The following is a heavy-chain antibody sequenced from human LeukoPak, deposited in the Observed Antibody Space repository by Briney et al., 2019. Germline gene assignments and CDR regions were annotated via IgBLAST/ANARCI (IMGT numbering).Heavy chain of an antibody. CDR2: IWYDGSNK. CDR1: GFTFSSYG. V-gene: IGHV3-33*01. Sequence: GGSLRLSCAASGFTFSSYGMHWVRQAPGKGLERVAVIWYDGSNKYYADSVKGRFTISRDNSKNTLYLQMNSLRAEDTAVYYCARMAVARFIDYWGQGTLVTVSS. J-gene: IGHJ4*02. CDR3: ARMAVARFIDY. D-gene: IGHD6-19*01.